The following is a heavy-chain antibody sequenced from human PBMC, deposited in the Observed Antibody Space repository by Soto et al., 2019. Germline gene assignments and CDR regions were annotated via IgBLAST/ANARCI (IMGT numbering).Heavy chain of an antibody. CDR1: GGSISSFY. D-gene: IGHD6-13*01. CDR3: ARDRLGEDQQPFHY. V-gene: IGHV4-4*07. Sequence: QVQLQESGPGLVKPSETLSLTCTVSGGSISSFYWSWIRQPAGKRLEWIGRIYSSGSTNYNPSLESRFTMAVDTSKNHCSLKVMSVTAADTPVYYCARDRLGEDQQPFHYWGQGILVTVT. CDR2: IYSSGST. J-gene: IGHJ4*02.